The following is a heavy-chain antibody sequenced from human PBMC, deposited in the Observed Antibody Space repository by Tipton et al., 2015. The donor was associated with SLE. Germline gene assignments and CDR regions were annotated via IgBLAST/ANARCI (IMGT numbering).Heavy chain of an antibody. J-gene: IGHJ3*02. CDR1: GGSISSSWYY. V-gene: IGHV4-39*01. D-gene: IGHD1-1*01. CDR2: IYYSGST. Sequence: TLSLTCTVSGGSISSSWYYWGWIRQPPGKGLGWIGRIYYSGSTYYNPSLKSRVTISVDTSKHQFSLKLSSVTAADTAVYYCARSSGTAFDIWGQGTMVTVSS. CDR3: ARSSGTAFDI.